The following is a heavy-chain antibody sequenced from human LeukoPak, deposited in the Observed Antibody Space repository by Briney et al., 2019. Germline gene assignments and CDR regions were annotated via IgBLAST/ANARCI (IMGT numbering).Heavy chain of an antibody. Sequence: PSETLSLTCTVSGGSISSGSYYWSWIRQPAGKGLEWIGRIYTSGSTNYNPSLKSRVTISVDTSKNQFSLKLSSVTAADTAVYYCATTGYYYDSSGYKKSYYFDYWGQGTLVTVSS. V-gene: IGHV4-61*02. D-gene: IGHD3-22*01. J-gene: IGHJ4*02. CDR1: GGSISSGSYY. CDR3: ATTGYYYDSSGYKKSYYFDY. CDR2: IYTSGST.